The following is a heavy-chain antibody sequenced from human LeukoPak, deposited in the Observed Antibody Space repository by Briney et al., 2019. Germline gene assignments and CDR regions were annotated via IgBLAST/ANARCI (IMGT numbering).Heavy chain of an antibody. CDR3: AGEGIQLWFSESPYYYYGMDV. D-gene: IGHD5-18*01. Sequence: ASVKVSCKASGYTFTGYYMHWVRQAPGQGLEWMGWINPNSGGTNYAQKFQGRVTMTRDTSISTAYMELSRLRSDDTAVYYCAGEGIQLWFSESPYYYYGMDVWGQGTTVTVSS. V-gene: IGHV1-2*02. CDR1: GYTFTGYY. CDR2: INPNSGGT. J-gene: IGHJ6*02.